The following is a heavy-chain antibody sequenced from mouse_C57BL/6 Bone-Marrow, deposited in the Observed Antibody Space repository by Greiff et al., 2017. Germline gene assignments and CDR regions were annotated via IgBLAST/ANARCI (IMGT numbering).Heavy chain of an antibody. J-gene: IGHJ2*01. D-gene: IGHD2-4*01. Sequence: VQLQQSGPGLVAPSQSLSITCTVSGFSLTSYAISWVRQPPGKGLEWLGVIWTGGGTNYNSALKSRLSISKENSKSQVFLKMNSLQTDDTARYYCARAIYYDYDGGGFDYWGQGTTLTVSS. CDR2: IWTGGGT. CDR3: ARAIYYDYDGGGFDY. V-gene: IGHV2-9-1*01. CDR1: GFSLTSYA.